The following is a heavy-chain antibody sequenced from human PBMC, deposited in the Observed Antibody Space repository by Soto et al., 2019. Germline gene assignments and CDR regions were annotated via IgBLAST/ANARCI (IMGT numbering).Heavy chain of an antibody. Sequence: EVQLVESGGGLVQPGGSLRLSCTVSGFTFGDFWMTWVRQAPGKGLEWVANMNQNGGEIYYADSVRGRFVSSRDNAKNSLFLQMNSLSVEDTALYYCASQRISYAMDVWGQGTTVTVSS. V-gene: IGHV3-7*05. J-gene: IGHJ6*02. CDR3: ASQRISYAMDV. CDR1: GFTFGDFW. D-gene: IGHD1-1*01. CDR2: MNQNGGEI.